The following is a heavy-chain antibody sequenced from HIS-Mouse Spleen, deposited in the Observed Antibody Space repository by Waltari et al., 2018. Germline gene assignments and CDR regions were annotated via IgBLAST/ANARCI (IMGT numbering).Heavy chain of an antibody. D-gene: IGHD6-6*01. CDR1: GFTFSRYD. CDR2: ISYDGSNK. J-gene: IGHJ5*02. CDR3: ARTLLNIAAPFDP. V-gene: IGHV3-30*04. Sequence: QVQLVESGGGVVQPGRSLRLSCAASGFTFSRYDLHWVRQAPGKGLEWVAVISYDGSNKYYADSVKGRFTISRDNSKNTLYLQMNSLRAEDTAVYYCARTLLNIAAPFDPWGQGTLVTVSS.